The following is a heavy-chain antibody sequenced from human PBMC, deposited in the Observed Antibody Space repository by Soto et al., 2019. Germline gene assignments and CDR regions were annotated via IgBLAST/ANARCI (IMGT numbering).Heavy chain of an antibody. CDR3: AKRGREARAPGADHWLDP. V-gene: IGHV4-4*07. CDR1: GGSISSSS. CDR2: IYSDGST. Sequence: QVQLQESGPGLVKPSETLSLTCTVSGGSISSSSWNWIRQSAGKGLEWIGRIYSDGSTKYNPSLNSRVTMSLDTSRNQFSLKLISVTAADTAVYYCAKRGREARAPGADHWLDPWGQGIRVIVSS. J-gene: IGHJ5*02. D-gene: IGHD2-2*01.